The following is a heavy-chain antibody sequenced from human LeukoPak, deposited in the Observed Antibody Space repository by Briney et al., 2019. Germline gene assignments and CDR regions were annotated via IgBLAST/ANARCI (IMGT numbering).Heavy chain of an antibody. CDR3: ARVPSSAVTTIAFDI. Sequence: ASVKVSCKASGYTFTGYYMHWVRQAPGQGLEWMGWINPNSGGTNYAQKFQGRVTMTRDTSISTAYMELSRLRSDDTAVYYCARVPSSAVTTIAFDIWGQGTMATVSS. CDR2: INPNSGGT. D-gene: IGHD4-17*01. CDR1: GYTFTGYY. V-gene: IGHV1-2*02. J-gene: IGHJ3*02.